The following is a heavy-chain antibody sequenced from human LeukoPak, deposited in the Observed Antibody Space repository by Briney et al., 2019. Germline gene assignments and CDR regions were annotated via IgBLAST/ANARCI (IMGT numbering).Heavy chain of an antibody. CDR2: ISYDGSNK. V-gene: IGHV3-30-3*01. CDR1: GFTFSSYA. CDR3: AGELDYYGMDV. J-gene: IGHJ6*02. Sequence: PGGSLRLSCAASGFTFSSYAMHWVRQAPGKGLEWVAVISYDGSNKYYADSVKGRFTISRDNSKNTLYLQMNSLRAEDTAVCYCAGELDYYGMDVWGQGTTVTVSS. D-gene: IGHD1-1*01.